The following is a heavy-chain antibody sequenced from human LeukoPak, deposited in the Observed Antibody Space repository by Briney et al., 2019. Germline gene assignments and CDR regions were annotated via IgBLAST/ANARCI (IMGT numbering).Heavy chain of an antibody. CDR2: IKEDGSQI. J-gene: IGHJ4*02. CDR3: AGSSGWLFDY. D-gene: IGHD6-19*01. Sequence: GGSLRISCAGTGFTFNNYWMNWVRQAPGKGLEWVANIKEDGSQIYYVDSVKGRFTISRDNAKSSVYLQMNSLRAEDTAVYYCAGSSGWLFDYWGQGTLVAVSS. V-gene: IGHV3-7*01. CDR1: GFTFNNYW.